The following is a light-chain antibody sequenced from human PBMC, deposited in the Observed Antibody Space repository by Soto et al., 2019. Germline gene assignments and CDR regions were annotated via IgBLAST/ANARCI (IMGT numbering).Light chain of an antibody. J-gene: IGKJ1*01. CDR3: QQSYSTPST. V-gene: IGKV1-39*01. CDR2: AAS. Sequence: EIQMTQSPATLSSSLGDRVTLSCRASQNISSWFAWYQQKPGKAPKLLIYAASSLQSGVPSRFSGSGSGTDFTLTISSLQHEDLATYYCQQSYSTPSTFGQGTKVDIK. CDR1: QNISSW.